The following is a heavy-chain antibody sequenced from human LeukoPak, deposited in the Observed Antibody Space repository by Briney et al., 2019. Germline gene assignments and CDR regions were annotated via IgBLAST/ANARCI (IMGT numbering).Heavy chain of an antibody. D-gene: IGHD4-17*01. J-gene: IGHJ3*01. CDR3: GQDPNGNYIGAFDF. V-gene: IGHV3-23*01. CDR1: GLIFHNYA. Sequence: GGSLRLSCAASGLIFHNYALVWIRRAPGKGPEWVSAILGGGGTFYADAVKGRFTISRDNSKNTLYLQMNSLRAEDTATYYCGQDPNGNYIGAFDFWGRGTMDTVSS. CDR2: ILGGGGT.